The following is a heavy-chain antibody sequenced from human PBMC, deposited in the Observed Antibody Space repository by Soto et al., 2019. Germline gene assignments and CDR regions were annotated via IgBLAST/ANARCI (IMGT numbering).Heavy chain of an antibody. V-gene: IGHV3-23*01. Sequence: GSLRLSCAASGFTFSTYALSWVRQAPGKGLEWVSAISANGQGIYYADSVRGRFTISRDNSKNTICPHMDSLRAEDTAVYYCAKDRNYPRDQFHYWGQGTLVTVSS. CDR3: AKDRNYPRDQFHY. CDR1: GFTFSTYA. J-gene: IGHJ4*02. D-gene: IGHD1-7*01. CDR2: ISANGQGI.